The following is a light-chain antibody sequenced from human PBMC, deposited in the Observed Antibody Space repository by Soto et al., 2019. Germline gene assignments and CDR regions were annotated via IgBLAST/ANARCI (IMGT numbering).Light chain of an antibody. CDR2: EAS. CDR3: XXRXXXPPIT. V-gene: IGKV3-11*01. CDR1: QSVSRY. Sequence: EIVLTQSPATLSLSPGERATLSCRASQSVSRYLAWYQQKPGQAPRLLIYEASNRATGIPARFSGSGSGTDFTLTISSLEPEDFXXXXXXXRXXXPPITFGQGTRLEIK. J-gene: IGKJ5*01.